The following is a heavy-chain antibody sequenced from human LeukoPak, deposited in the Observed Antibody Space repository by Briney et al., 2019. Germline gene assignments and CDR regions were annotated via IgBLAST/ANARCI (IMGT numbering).Heavy chain of an antibody. V-gene: IGHV1-69*04. CDR1: GYTFTNYY. J-gene: IGHJ6*02. D-gene: IGHD3-3*01. Sequence: SVKVSCKASGYTFTNYYMHWVRQAPGQGLEWMGRIIPILGIANYAQKFQGRVTITADKSTSTAYMELNSLRSEDTAVYYCARGLLRFLEWSTYYYGMDVWGQGTTVTVSS. CDR3: ARGLLRFLEWSTYYYGMDV. CDR2: IIPILGIA.